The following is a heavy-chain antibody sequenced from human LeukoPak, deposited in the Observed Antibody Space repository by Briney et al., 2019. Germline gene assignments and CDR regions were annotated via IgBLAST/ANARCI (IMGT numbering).Heavy chain of an antibody. CDR2: IRSKIYGGTT. CDR1: GFTFSSYG. Sequence: GGSLRLSCAASGFTFSSYGMHWVRQAPGKGLEWVGFIRSKIYGGTTEYAASVKGRFTISRDDSKSIAYLQMNSLKTEDTAVYYCTRDQYSSGWYDILFDYWGQGTLVTVSS. V-gene: IGHV3-49*04. CDR3: TRDQYSSGWYDILFDY. D-gene: IGHD6-19*01. J-gene: IGHJ4*02.